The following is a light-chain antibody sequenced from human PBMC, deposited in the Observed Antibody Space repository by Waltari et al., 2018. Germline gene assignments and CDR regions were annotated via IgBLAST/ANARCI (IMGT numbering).Light chain of an antibody. CDR3: QQYNNWPWYT. CDR2: GAS. Sequence: EIVMTQSPATLSVSPGERATFSCRDSQSVSSNLPWYQQKPGQAPRLLIYGASTRATGIPARFSGSGSGTEFTLTISSLQSEDFAVYYCQQYNNWPWYTFGQGTKLEIK. V-gene: IGKV3-15*01. CDR1: QSVSSN. J-gene: IGKJ2*01.